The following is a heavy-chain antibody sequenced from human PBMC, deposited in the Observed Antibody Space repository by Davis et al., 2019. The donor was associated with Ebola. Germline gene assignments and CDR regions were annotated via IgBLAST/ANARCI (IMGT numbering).Heavy chain of an antibody. CDR3: ARDLTGFLEWLVFDY. V-gene: IGHV1-69*13. J-gene: IGHJ4*02. D-gene: IGHD3-3*01. Sequence: SVKVSCKASGGTFSSYAISWVRQAPGQGLEWMGGIIPIFGTANYAQKFQGRVTITADESTSTAYMELRSLRSEDTAVYYCARDLTGFLEWLVFDYWGQGTLVTVSS. CDR1: GGTFSSYA. CDR2: IIPIFGTA.